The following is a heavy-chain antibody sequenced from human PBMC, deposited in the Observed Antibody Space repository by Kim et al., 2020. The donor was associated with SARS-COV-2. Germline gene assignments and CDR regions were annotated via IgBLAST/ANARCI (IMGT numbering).Heavy chain of an antibody. D-gene: IGHD3-10*01. CDR3: ARAPSYGSGPMDV. J-gene: IGHJ6*02. Sequence: YAESVKGRFTISRDTSKNTVFLQMDSLRAEDTAVYFCARAPSYGSGPMDVWGQGTTVIVSS. V-gene: IGHV3-33*01.